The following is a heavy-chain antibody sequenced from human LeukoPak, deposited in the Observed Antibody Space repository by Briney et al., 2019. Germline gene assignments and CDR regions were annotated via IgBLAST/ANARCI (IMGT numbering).Heavy chain of an antibody. Sequence: PGGSLRLSCAASGFTFSSYEINGVRQAPGKGLEWVSYISSSSSTIYYADSVKGRFTISRDNAKNSLYLQMNSLRAEDTAVYYCARERIGDDAFDIWGQGTMVTVSS. CDR2: ISSSSSTI. J-gene: IGHJ3*02. CDR3: ARERIGDDAFDI. V-gene: IGHV3-48*03. CDR1: GFTFSSYE. D-gene: IGHD2-15*01.